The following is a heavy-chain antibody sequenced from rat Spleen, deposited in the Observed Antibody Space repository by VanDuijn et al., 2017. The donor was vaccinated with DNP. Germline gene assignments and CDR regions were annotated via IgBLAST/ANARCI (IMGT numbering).Heavy chain of an antibody. D-gene: IGHD1-10*01. J-gene: IGHJ2*01. CDR1: GFTFSTAW. V-gene: IGHV6-6*01. Sequence: EVQVLESGGGLVQPGNSLKLSCATSGFTFSTAWMFWFRQFPEKRLEWVARIKAESYSYATDYTESVKGRFTISRDDSKSSIYLQMNNLKEEDTAIYYCAWPSTWGQGVMVTVSS. CDR3: AWPST. CDR2: IKAESYSYAT.